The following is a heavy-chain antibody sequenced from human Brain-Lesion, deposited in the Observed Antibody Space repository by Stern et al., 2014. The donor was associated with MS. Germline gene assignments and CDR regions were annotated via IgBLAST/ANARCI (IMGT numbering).Heavy chain of an antibody. CDR2: IFNSGST. CDR3: ARGRVVPGFQYYATDV. Sequence: KESGPGLVKPSQTLSLSCTVSGGSISSGGYYWSWIRQPAGKGLEWIGRIFNSGSTSYNPPLKSRVTISIDPSKNQFSRRLNPMTAADTAVYYCARGRVVPGFQYYATDVWGQGTTVIVSS. J-gene: IGHJ6*02. V-gene: IGHV4-61*02. D-gene: IGHD2-2*01. CDR1: GGSISSGGYY.